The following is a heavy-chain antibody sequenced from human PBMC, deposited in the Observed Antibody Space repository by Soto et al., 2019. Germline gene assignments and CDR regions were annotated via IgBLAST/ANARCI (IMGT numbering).Heavy chain of an antibody. CDR3: ARCVGGGWFEP. V-gene: IGHV4-31*03. J-gene: IGHJ5*02. Sequence: TLSLTCTVSGGSISTSGYYWSWIRQHPGKDLEWIGNIYYSGTTYYNPSLKSRVTISVDRSKNQFSLQLSSVTAADTAVYFCARCVGGGWFEPWGQGTLVTVSS. CDR2: IYYSGTT. CDR1: GGSISTSGYY. D-gene: IGHD3-16*01.